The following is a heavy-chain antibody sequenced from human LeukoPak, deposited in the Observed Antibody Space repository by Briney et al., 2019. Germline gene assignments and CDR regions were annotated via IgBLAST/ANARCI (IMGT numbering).Heavy chain of an antibody. Sequence: GGSLRLSCAASGFTFSSYGMHWVRQAPGKGLEWVAVIPYDGSNKYYADSVKGRFTISRDNSKNTLYLQMNSLRAEDTAVYYCAKDRSSSWYYFDYWGQGTLVTVSS. D-gene: IGHD6-13*01. CDR3: AKDRSSSWYYFDY. CDR2: IPYDGSNK. J-gene: IGHJ4*02. V-gene: IGHV3-30*18. CDR1: GFTFSSYG.